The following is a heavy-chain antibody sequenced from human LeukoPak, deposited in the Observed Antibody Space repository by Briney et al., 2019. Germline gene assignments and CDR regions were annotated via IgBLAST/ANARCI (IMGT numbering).Heavy chain of an antibody. V-gene: IGHV3-23*01. CDR3: AKEGGDRITIFGVVIHFDY. CDR2: ISGSGGST. J-gene: IGHJ4*02. CDR1: GFTFTSYA. D-gene: IGHD3-3*01. Sequence: PGGSLRLSCAASGFTFTSYAMTWVRQAPGKGLEWVSAISGSGGSTYYADSVRGRFTISRDNYKNTLYLQMNSLRAEDTAVYYCAKEGGDRITIFGVVIHFDYWGQGTLVTVSS.